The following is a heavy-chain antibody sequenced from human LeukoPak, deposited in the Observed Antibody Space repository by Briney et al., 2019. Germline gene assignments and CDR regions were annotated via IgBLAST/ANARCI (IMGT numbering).Heavy chain of an antibody. Sequence: PGGSLRLSCAASGLTFSSYGMTWVRRAPGKGLEWDSAISGSGASTHYADSVEGRFTIFRDNSKNTLYLQMNSLSAEDAAVYYCAKATSYCGGDCQFYFDSWGQGTLVTVSS. D-gene: IGHD2-21*02. CDR3: AKATSYCGGDCQFYFDS. CDR2: ISGSGAST. CDR1: GLTFSSYG. J-gene: IGHJ4*02. V-gene: IGHV3-23*01.